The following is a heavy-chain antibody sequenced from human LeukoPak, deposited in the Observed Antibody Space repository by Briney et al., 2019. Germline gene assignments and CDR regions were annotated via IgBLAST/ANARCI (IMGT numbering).Heavy chain of an antibody. CDR2: ISAYNGNT. D-gene: IGHD3-3*01. Sequence: ASVNVSCKASGYTFTSYGISWVRQAPGQGLEWMGWISAYNGNTNYAQKLQGRVTLTTDTSTSTAYMELSSLRSEDTAVYYCAGNLEWSINWFDPWGQGTLVTVSS. J-gene: IGHJ5*02. CDR3: AGNLEWSINWFDP. CDR1: GYTFTSYG. V-gene: IGHV1-18*01.